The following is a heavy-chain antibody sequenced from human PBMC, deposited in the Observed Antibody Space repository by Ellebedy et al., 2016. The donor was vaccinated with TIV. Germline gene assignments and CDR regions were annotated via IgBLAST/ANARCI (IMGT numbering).Heavy chain of an antibody. CDR1: GFTFSSYG. D-gene: IGHD2-8*01. V-gene: IGHV3-33*01. CDR2: IWYDGSNK. J-gene: IGHJ3*02. CDR3: ARDQGMVYAIGYAFDI. Sequence: PGGSLRLSCAASGFTFSSYGMHWVRQAPGKGLEWVAVIWYDGSNKYYADSVKGRFTISRDNSKNTLYLQMNSLRAEDTAVYYCARDQGMVYAIGYAFDIWGQGTMVTVSS.